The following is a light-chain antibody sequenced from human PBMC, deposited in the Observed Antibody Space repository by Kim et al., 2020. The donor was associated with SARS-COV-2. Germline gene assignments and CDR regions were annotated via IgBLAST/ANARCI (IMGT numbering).Light chain of an antibody. V-gene: IGLV2-23*02. Sequence: QSALTQPASISGSPGQSITISCAGTSSDIGAYTLVSWYQQRPDEAPILLIYEVNKRPSGISRRFSASKSGNTASLTISGLQSEDEADYYCCSFAAGRTLVFGAGTKVTVL. J-gene: IGLJ1*01. CDR3: CSFAAGRTLV. CDR1: SSDIGAYTL. CDR2: EVN.